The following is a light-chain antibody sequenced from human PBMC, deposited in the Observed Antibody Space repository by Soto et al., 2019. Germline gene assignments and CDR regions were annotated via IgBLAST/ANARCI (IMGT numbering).Light chain of an antibody. CDR2: DVA. Sequence: IQMTQSPSTLSASVGDRVTITCRASQSIDRWLAWYQQRPGRAPNLLIYDVANLETGVPSRFSGSGSETEFTLTSSSLQPDDFAIYYCQQYNSYPLTFGGGTKVEIK. J-gene: IGKJ4*01. V-gene: IGKV1-5*01. CDR1: QSIDRW. CDR3: QQYNSYPLT.